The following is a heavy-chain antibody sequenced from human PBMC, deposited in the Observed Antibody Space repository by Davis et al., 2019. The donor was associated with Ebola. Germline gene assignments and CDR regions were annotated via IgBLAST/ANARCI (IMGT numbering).Heavy chain of an antibody. Sequence: GESLKISCVVSGLTFSEYAMSWVRQAPGKGLEWVSGISGRGGPTYYADSVKGRFTISRHNSKNTLYLQMNSLRAEDTAVYYCASMGYYYYYGMDVWGQGTTVTVSS. CDR2: ISGRGGPT. V-gene: IGHV3-23*01. CDR1: GLTFSEYA. D-gene: IGHD1-26*01. J-gene: IGHJ6*02. CDR3: ASMGYYYYYGMDV.